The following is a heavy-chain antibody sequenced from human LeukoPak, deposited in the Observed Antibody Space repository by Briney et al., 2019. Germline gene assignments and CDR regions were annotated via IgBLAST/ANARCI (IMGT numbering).Heavy chain of an antibody. J-gene: IGHJ3*02. Sequence: SVKVSCKASGGTFSSYAISWVRQAPGQGLEWMGGIIPIFGTANYAQKFQGRVTITTDESTSTAYMELSSLRSEDTAVYYRARDGTALDAFDIWGQGTMVTVSS. CDR3: ARDGTALDAFDI. CDR2: IIPIFGTA. D-gene: IGHD5-18*01. CDR1: GGTFSSYA. V-gene: IGHV1-69*05.